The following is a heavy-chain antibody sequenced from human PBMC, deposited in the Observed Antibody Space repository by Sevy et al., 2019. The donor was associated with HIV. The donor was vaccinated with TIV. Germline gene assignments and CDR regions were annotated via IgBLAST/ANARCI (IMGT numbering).Heavy chain of an antibody. D-gene: IGHD3-3*01. CDR3: TGATVFGATWFDP. CDR1: GYTFNNAW. CDR2: IKSKTDGGSA. Sequence: GGSLRLSCAASGYTFNNAWMSWVRQAPGKGLEWLGRIKSKTDGGSAEYASPVKGRFTISRDESKSTLYLQMNRLRTEDTGVYYCTGATVFGATWFDPWGQGALVTVSS. V-gene: IGHV3-15*01. J-gene: IGHJ5*02.